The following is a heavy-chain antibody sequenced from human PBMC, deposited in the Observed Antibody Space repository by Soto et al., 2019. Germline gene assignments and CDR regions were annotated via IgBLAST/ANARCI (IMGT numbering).Heavy chain of an antibody. D-gene: IGHD2-2*01. Sequence: EVQLVESGGDIVLPGGSLRLSCAGSGFTFSTYWMHWVRQAPGKGLVWVSRINNDGRTTTYADSVKGRFTISRDNAKNTLYLQMNSLRAEDTAMYYCARGGSTSFFRCLDYWGQGALVTVSS. CDR1: GFTFSTYW. CDR2: INNDGRTT. J-gene: IGHJ4*02. CDR3: ARGGSTSFFRCLDY. V-gene: IGHV3-74*01.